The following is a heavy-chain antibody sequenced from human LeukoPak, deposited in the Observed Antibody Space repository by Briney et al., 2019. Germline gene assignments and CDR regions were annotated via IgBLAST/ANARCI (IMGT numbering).Heavy chain of an antibody. CDR2: INPNSGGT. J-gene: IGHJ6*02. Sequence: ASVKVSSKASGYTFTGYYMHWVRQAPGQGLEWMGWINPNSGGTNYAQKFQGRVTMTRDTSISTAYMELSRLRSDDTAVYYCARGNDDYYGSGSYYNPLYYYYYYGMDIWGQGTTVTVSS. CDR1: GYTFTGYY. D-gene: IGHD3-10*01. CDR3: ARGNDDYYGSGSYYNPLYYYYYYGMDI. V-gene: IGHV1-2*02.